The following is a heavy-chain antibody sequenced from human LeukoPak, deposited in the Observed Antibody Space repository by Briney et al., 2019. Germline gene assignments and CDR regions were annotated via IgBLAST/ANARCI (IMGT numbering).Heavy chain of an antibody. V-gene: IGHV4-39*07. CDR3: ASAPVLRYFDWLPTLDY. Sequence: SETLSLTCTVSGGSISSSSYYWGWIRQPPGKGLEWIGSIYYSGSTYYNPSLKSRVTISVDTSKNQFSLKLSSVTAADTAVYYCASAPVLRYFDWLPTLDYWGQGTLVTVSS. CDR2: IYYSGST. D-gene: IGHD3-9*01. CDR1: GGSISSSSYY. J-gene: IGHJ4*02.